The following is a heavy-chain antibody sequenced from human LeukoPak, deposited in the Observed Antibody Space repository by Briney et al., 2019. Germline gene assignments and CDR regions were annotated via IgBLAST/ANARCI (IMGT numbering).Heavy chain of an antibody. CDR3: ARALPYYDFWSGSTCFDY. CDR2: ISSSSSYI. D-gene: IGHD3-3*01. Sequence: GGSLRLSCAASAFTFTSYSMNWVRQAPGKGLGWVSSISSSSSYIYYADSVKGRCTISRDNAKNSLYLQMNSLRAEDTAVYYCARALPYYDFWSGSTCFDYWGQGTLVTVSS. V-gene: IGHV3-21*01. CDR1: AFTFTSYS. J-gene: IGHJ4*02.